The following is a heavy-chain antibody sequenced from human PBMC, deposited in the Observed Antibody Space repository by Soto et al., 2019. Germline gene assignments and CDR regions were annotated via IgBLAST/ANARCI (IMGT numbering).Heavy chain of an antibody. Sequence: SETLSLTCTVSGGPISSYYWSWIRQPPGKGLEWIGYIYYSGSTNYNPSLKSRVTISVDTSKNQFSLKLSSVTAADTAVYYCARGIVTATIFYFDYWGQGTLVTVSS. CDR1: GGPISSYY. CDR3: ARGIVTATIFYFDY. D-gene: IGHD5-12*01. CDR2: IYYSGST. V-gene: IGHV4-59*01. J-gene: IGHJ4*02.